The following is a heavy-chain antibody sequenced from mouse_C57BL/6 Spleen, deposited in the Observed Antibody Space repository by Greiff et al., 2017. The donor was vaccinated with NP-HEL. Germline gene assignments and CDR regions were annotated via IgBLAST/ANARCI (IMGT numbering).Heavy chain of an antibody. V-gene: IGHV5-16*01. CDR3: ARDRGGVNYFDY. Sequence: EVKLMESEGGLVQPGSSMKLSCTASGFTFSDYYMAWVRQVPEKGLEWVANINYDGSSTYYLDSLKSRFIISRDNAKNILYLQRSSLKSEDTATYYCARDRGGVNYFDYWGQGTTLTVSS. CDR1: GFTFSDYY. CDR2: INYDGSST. J-gene: IGHJ2*01. D-gene: IGHD3-1*01.